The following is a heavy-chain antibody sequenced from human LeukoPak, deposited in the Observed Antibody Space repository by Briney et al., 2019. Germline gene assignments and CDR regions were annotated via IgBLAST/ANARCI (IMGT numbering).Heavy chain of an antibody. CDR1: GFPFSSYV. CDR2: VSYDGTNK. Sequence: GGSLRLSCAASGFPFSSYVMEWVRQGPGKGLEWVALVSYDGTNKYYADSVKGRFTVSRDNSKNTVDLLMNSLRAEDTAVYYCAKFSGGSYDDAFDIWGQGTMVTVSS. J-gene: IGHJ3*02. CDR3: AKFSGGSYDDAFDI. V-gene: IGHV3-30-3*02. D-gene: IGHD1-26*01.